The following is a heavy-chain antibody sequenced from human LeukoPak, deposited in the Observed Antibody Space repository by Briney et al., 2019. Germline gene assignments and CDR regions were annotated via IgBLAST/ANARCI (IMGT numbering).Heavy chain of an antibody. CDR3: ARTGVATITIDLDY. CDR2: IRYDGSNK. J-gene: IGHJ4*02. CDR1: GFTFSSYG. D-gene: IGHD5-24*01. Sequence: GGSLRLSCAASGFTFSSYGMHWVRQAPGKGLEWVAFIRYDGSNKYYTDSVKGRFTISRDNAKNSLYLQMNSLRAKDTGVYYCARTGVATITIDLDYWGQGTLVTVSS. V-gene: IGHV3-30*02.